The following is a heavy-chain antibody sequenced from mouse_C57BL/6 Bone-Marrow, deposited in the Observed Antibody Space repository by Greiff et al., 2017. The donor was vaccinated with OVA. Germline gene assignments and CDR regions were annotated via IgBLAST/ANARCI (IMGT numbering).Heavy chain of an antibody. V-gene: IGHV5-4*01. Sequence: EVNLVESGGGLVKPGGSLKLSCAASGFTFSSYAMSWVRQTPEKRLEWVATISDGGSYTYYPDNVKGRFTISRDNAKNNLYLQMSHLKSEDTAKYYCAREHDGNWDYWGQGTTLTVSS. CDR2: ISDGGSYT. CDR3: AREHDGNWDY. J-gene: IGHJ2*01. CDR1: GFTFSSYA. D-gene: IGHD2-1*01.